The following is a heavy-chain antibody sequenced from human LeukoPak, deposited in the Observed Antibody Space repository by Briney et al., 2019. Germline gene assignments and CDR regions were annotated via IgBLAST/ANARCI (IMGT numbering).Heavy chain of an antibody. CDR3: ARCGNDTALYNWFDP. CDR1: GGTFSSYA. Sequence: GASVKVSCKASGGTFSSYAISWVRQAPGQGLEWMGGIIPTFGTANYAQKFQGRVTITADESTSTAYMELSSLRSEDTAVYYCARCGNDTALYNWFDPWGQGTLVTVSS. J-gene: IGHJ5*02. V-gene: IGHV1-69*01. CDR2: IIPTFGTA. D-gene: IGHD1-1*01.